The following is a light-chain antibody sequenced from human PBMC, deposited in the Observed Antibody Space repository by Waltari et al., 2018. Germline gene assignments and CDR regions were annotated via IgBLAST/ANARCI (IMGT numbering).Light chain of an antibody. CDR3: NSYTNAYTYV. J-gene: IGLJ1*01. CDR1: SNDVGRYNY. V-gene: IGLV2-14*01. Sequence: QSALTQPASVSGSPGQSITISCTGTSNDVGRYNYVSWYQQYPGKAPKLIVCEVTHRPSGVSNRFSGAKSGNTASLTISGLQAEDEADYYCNSYTNAYTYVFGTGTKVTVL. CDR2: EVT.